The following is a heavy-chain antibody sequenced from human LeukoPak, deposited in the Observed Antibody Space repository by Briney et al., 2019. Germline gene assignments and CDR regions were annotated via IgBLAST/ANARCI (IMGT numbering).Heavy chain of an antibody. Sequence: GGSLRLSCVASGFTISQHWTTWVRQVPGNGLEWVAHINADGSQKDYVDSVTGRFTISKDNAKNSVYLQLNSLRAEDTALYYCARGHFGLDIWGQGTMVTVSS. D-gene: IGHD3-10*01. J-gene: IGHJ3*02. CDR2: INADGSQK. CDR3: ARGHFGLDI. CDR1: GFTISQHW. V-gene: IGHV3-7*01.